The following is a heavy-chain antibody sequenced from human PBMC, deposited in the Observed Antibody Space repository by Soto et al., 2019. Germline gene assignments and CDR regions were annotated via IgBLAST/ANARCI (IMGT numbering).Heavy chain of an antibody. J-gene: IGHJ3*02. CDR2: IKHDGTEK. D-gene: IGHD5-18*01. Sequence: VGSLRLSCAASGFTFSRYWMNWVRQSPGKGLDWLANIKHDGTEKNYVDSVKGRFSISRDNARKSLYLQMDSLRAEDTAVYFCARGDTPMITGMDSFDIWGQGTMVTVSS. CDR1: GFTFSRYW. V-gene: IGHV3-7*01. CDR3: ARGDTPMITGMDSFDI.